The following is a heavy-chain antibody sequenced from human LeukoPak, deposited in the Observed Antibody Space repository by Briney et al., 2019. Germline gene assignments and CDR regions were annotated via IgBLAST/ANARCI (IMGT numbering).Heavy chain of an antibody. Sequence: GGSLRLSCAASGFTFSNYELNWVRQAPGKGLEWVSYISHSGRTIYYADSVKGRFTISRDNAKNSLYLQMNSLRAEDTAVYYCARGVGSSWPGWFDPWGQGTLVTVSS. CDR2: ISHSGRTI. D-gene: IGHD6-13*01. CDR1: GFTFSNYE. J-gene: IGHJ5*02. CDR3: ARGVGSSWPGWFDP. V-gene: IGHV3-48*03.